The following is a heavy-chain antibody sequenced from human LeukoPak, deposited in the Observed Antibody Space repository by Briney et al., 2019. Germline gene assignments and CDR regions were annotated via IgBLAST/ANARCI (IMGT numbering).Heavy chain of an antibody. V-gene: IGHV1-69*05. CDR2: TFTSFGTA. J-gene: IGHJ5*02. Sequence: GAAAKVSFYASGSTFSRYANNWVRQAPGQGIGLMGRTFTSFGTANDAHKFQGRVTVTTDETTSTADMKLSSLRSEDTAVYDCARASLGYCSSTSCPNRFDPWGQGTLVTVSS. CDR1: GSTFSRYA. CDR3: ARASLGYCSSTSCPNRFDP. D-gene: IGHD2-2*01.